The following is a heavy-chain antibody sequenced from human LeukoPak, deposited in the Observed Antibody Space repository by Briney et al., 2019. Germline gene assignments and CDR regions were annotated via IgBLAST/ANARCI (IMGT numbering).Heavy chain of an antibody. J-gene: IGHJ4*02. Sequence: GGSLRLSCAASGFTYSSYSMNWVRQAPGKVLEWVSYISSSSSTIYYADSVKGRFTISRDNAKNSLYLQMNSLRAEDTAVYYCASPGPLRFLEWLLDYWGQGTLVTVSS. CDR3: ASPGPLRFLEWLLDY. CDR1: GFTYSSYS. V-gene: IGHV3-48*01. D-gene: IGHD3-3*01. CDR2: ISSSSSTI.